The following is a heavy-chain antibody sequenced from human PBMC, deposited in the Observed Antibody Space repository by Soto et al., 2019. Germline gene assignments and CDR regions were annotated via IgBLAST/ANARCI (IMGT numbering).Heavy chain of an antibody. CDR2: INPSGGST. Sequence: ASVKVSCKASGYTFTSYYMHWVRQAPGQGLEWMGIINPSGGSTSYAQKFQGRVTMTRDTSTSTVYMELSSLRSEDTAVYYCARDRASATVVTHADYWGQGTQVTVSS. CDR3: ARDRASATVVTHADY. J-gene: IGHJ4*02. D-gene: IGHD2-21*02. CDR1: GYTFTSYY. V-gene: IGHV1-46*01.